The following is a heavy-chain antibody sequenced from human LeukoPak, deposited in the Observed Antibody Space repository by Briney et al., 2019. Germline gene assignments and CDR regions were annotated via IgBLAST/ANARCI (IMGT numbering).Heavy chain of an antibody. J-gene: IGHJ4*02. CDR1: GFTFSNYM. V-gene: IGHV3-48*01. Sequence: GGSLRLSCAVSGFTFSNYMMNWVRQAPGKGLEWVSYISNSGSTIYYVDSVKGRFTISRDNAKNSLYLQMNSLRAEDTALYYCAKATTVIDYWGQGTLVTVSS. CDR3: AKATTVIDY. CDR2: ISNSGSTI. D-gene: IGHD4-17*01.